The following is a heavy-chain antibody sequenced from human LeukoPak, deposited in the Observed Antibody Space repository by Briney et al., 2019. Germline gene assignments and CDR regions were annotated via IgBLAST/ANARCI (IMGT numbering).Heavy chain of an antibody. V-gene: IGHV5-51*01. CDR1: GYIYTSYW. D-gene: IGHD5-24*01. J-gene: IGHJ5*02. Sequence: GESLKISCNSSGYIYTSYWIGWVRQLPGKGLEWMGISPSFQGQVTISADKSISTAYLQWSSLEASDTAMYYCARLGSRHGYNWGDLWGQGTLVSVSS. CDR3: ARLGSRHGYNWGDL.